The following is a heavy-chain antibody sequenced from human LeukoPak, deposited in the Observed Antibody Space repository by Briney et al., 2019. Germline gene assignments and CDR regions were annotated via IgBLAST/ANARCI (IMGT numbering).Heavy chain of an antibody. D-gene: IGHD3-22*01. J-gene: IGHJ4*02. CDR2: IYFSGST. CDR3: ASENPYYYDSSGYYSHYYFDY. V-gene: IGHV4-59*01. Sequence: SETLSLTCTVSGVSISSYYWSWIRQSPGKGLEWIGYIYFSGSTSYNPSLKSRVTISLDTSKNQFSLKLSSVTAADTAVYYCASENPYYYDSSGYYSHYYFDYWGQGTLVTVSS. CDR1: GVSISSYY.